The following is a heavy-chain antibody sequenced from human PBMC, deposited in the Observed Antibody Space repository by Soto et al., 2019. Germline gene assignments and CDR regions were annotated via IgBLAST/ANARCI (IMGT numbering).Heavy chain of an antibody. J-gene: IGHJ4*02. V-gene: IGHV1-69*01. D-gene: IGHD3-10*01. CDR3: AIPRGEDYYGSGSYYKALCY. Sequence: QVQLVQSGAEVKKPGSSVKVSCKASGGTFSSYAISWVRQAPGQGLEWMGGIIPIFGTANYAQKFQGRVTMTAHESTISAYMELRSLRSEGTAVYYCAIPRGEDYYGSGSYYKALCYWGQGTLVTVSS. CDR2: IIPIFGTA. CDR1: GGTFSSYA.